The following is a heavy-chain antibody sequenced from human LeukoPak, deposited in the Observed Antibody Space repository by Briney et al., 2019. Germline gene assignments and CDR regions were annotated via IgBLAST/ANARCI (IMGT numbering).Heavy chain of an antibody. CDR2: IYYSGST. CDR1: GGSIRSGGYY. J-gene: IGHJ5*02. Sequence: PSQTLSLTCTVSGGSIRSGGYYWSWIRQHPGKGLEWLGYIYYSGSTYYNPSLKSRVTISVDTAKNQFSLKLSSVTAADTAVYYCARDSPVTGFDPWGQGTLVTVSS. CDR3: ARDSPVTGFDP. V-gene: IGHV4-31*03. D-gene: IGHD2-21*02.